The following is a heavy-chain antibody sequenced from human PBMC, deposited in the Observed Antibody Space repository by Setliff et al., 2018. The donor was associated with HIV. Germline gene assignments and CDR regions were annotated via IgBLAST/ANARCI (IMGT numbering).Heavy chain of an antibody. CDR3: ARAHRDARNHREEDY. Sequence: GASVKVSCKAYAGTFNNYAISWVRQAPGQGLEWVGGIVPIVGVIRYAQKFQGRVTITTDASTTTVCLEMTSLSSEDTATYYCARAHRDARNHREEDYWGQGTLVTVSS. CDR1: AGTFNNYA. J-gene: IGHJ4*02. CDR2: IVPIVGVI. V-gene: IGHV1-69*05. D-gene: IGHD1-26*01.